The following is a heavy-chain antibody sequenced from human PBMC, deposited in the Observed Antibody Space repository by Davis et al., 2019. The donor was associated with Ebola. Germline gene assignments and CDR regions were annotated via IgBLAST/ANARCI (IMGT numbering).Heavy chain of an antibody. CDR2: MSSAGTYK. D-gene: IGHD3-16*01. J-gene: IGHJ6*02. CDR3: AKGGDMDV. Sequence: PGGSLRLSCAASGFTFSTYGMHWVRQAPGKGLEWVAIMSSAGTYKSYADSVKGRFTISRDDSKNTLYLQLSSLRPEDTGVYYCAKGGDMDVWGQGTTVTVSS. CDR1: GFTFSTYG. V-gene: IGHV3-30*18.